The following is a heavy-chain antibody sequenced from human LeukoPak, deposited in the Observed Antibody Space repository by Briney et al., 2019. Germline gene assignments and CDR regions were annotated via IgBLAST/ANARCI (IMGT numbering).Heavy chain of an antibody. J-gene: IGHJ4*02. Sequence: SETLSLTCTVSGGSVSTSEYYWGWIRQTPGKGLEWIGDIFYTGKTNYNPSLRGRATISLDTSKIQFSLRLTSVTAADTGVYFCARIFDSWGQGTLVTVSS. CDR1: GGSVSTSEYY. V-gene: IGHV4-61*05. CDR2: IFYTGKT. CDR3: ARIFDS.